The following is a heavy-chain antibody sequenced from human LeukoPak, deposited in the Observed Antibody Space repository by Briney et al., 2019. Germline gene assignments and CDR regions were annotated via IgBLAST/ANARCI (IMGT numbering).Heavy chain of an antibody. CDR1: VYTFTELA. V-gene: IGHV1-24*01. Sequence: ASVNVSCKVSVYTFTELAIHWVRQAPGKGLEWMGAFDPEDGGTIYAQKFQGRITLTEDTSTDTAYMELRSLSSEDTAVYYCATARVRLGELSLPEVRDDWGQGTLISVSS. J-gene: IGHJ4*02. CDR3: ATARVRLGELSLPEVRDD. CDR2: FDPEDGGT. D-gene: IGHD3-16*02.